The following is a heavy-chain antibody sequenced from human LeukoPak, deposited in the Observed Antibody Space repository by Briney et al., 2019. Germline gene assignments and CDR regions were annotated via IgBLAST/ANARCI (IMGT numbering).Heavy chain of an antibody. V-gene: IGHV1-18*01. J-gene: IGHJ4*02. D-gene: IGHD5-24*01. Sequence: ASVKVSCKASGYTFTSYCISWVRQAPGQGLEWMGWINAYNGNTNYAQKLQGRVTMTTDKSTSTAYMELRSLRSDDTAVYYCARVPPDGYNTLFDYWGQGTLVTVSS. CDR2: INAYNGNT. CDR1: GYTFTSYC. CDR3: ARVPPDGYNTLFDY.